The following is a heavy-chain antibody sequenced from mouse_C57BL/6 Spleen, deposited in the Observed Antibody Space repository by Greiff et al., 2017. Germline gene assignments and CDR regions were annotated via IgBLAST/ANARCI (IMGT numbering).Heavy chain of an antibody. J-gene: IGHJ3*01. CDR2: ISNLAYSI. CDR1: GFTFSDYG. D-gene: IGHD3-2*02. CDR3: ARAHDSSGYWFAY. V-gene: IGHV5-15*01. Sequence: EVMLVESGGGLVQPGGSLKLSCAASGFTFSDYGMAWVRQAPRKGPEGVAFISNLAYSIYYADTVTGRVTISGENAKNTLYLEMSSLRSEDTAMYYCARAHDSSGYWFAYWGQVTLVTVSA.